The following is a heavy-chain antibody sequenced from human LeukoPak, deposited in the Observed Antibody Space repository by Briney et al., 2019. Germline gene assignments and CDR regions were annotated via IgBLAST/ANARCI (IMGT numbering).Heavy chain of an antibody. J-gene: IGHJ4*02. CDR3: ARVVVDTAMVFDY. D-gene: IGHD5-18*01. V-gene: IGHV3-74*01. Sequence: GGSLRLSCAASGFTFGSYWMHWVCQAPGKGLVWVSRINSDGSSTSYADSVKGRFTISRDNAKNTLYLQMNSLRAEDTAVYYCARVVVDTAMVFDYWGQGTLVTVSS. CDR1: GFTFGSYW. CDR2: INSDGSST.